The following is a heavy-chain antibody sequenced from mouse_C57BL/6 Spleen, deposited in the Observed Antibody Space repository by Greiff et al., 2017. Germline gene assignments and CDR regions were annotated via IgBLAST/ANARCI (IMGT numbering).Heavy chain of an antibody. CDR2: IWRGGST. Sequence: QVQLQQSGPGLVQPSQSLSITCTVSGFSLTSYGVHWVRQSPGKGLEWLGVIWRGGSTDYNAAFMSRLSITKDNSKSQVFFKMNSLQADDTAIYYCAKNWGYGYYAMDYWGQGTSVTVSS. J-gene: IGHJ4*01. D-gene: IGHD1-1*02. CDR1: GFSLTSYG. V-gene: IGHV2-5*01. CDR3: AKNWGYGYYAMDY.